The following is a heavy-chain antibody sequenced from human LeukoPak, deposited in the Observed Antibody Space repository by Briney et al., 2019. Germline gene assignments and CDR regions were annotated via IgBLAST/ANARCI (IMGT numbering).Heavy chain of an antibody. J-gene: IGHJ4*02. CDR1: GGSFSGYY. CDR2: INHSGST. V-gene: IGHV4-34*01. D-gene: IGHD3-10*01. CDR3: ARDTYYYGSGSYSIDY. Sequence: PSETLSLTCAVYGGSFSGYYWSWIRQPPGKGLEWIGEINHSGSTNYNPSLKSRVTISVDTSKNQFSLKLSSVTAADTAVYYCARDTYYYGSGSYSIDYWGQGTLVTVSS.